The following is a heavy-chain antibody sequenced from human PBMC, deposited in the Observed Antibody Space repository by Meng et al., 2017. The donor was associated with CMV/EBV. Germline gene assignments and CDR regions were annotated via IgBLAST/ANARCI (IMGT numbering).Heavy chain of an antibody. CDR3: AREPTEHIVVVIAILTYGMDV. Sequence: ASVKVSCKASGYTFTGYYMHWVRQAPGQGLEWMGWINPNSGGTNYAQKFQGRVTMTRDTSISTAYMELSRLGSDDTAVYYCAREPTEHIVVVIAILTYGMDVWGQGTTVTVSS. CDR1: GYTFTGYY. D-gene: IGHD2-21*01. V-gene: IGHV1-2*02. CDR2: INPNSGGT. J-gene: IGHJ6*02.